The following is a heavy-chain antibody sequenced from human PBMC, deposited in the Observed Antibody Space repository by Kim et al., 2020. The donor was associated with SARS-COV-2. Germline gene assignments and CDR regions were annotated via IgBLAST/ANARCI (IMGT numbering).Heavy chain of an antibody. CDR1: GGTFSSYA. Sequence: VKVSCKASGGTFSSYAISWVRQAPGQGLEWMGGIIPIFGTANYAQKFQGRVTITADESTSTAYMELSSLRSEDTAVYYCARELLWFGELSKHYYYYYGMDVWGQGTTVTVSS. D-gene: IGHD3-10*01. CDR2: IIPIFGTA. CDR3: ARELLWFGELSKHYYYYYGMDV. V-gene: IGHV1-69*01. J-gene: IGHJ6*02.